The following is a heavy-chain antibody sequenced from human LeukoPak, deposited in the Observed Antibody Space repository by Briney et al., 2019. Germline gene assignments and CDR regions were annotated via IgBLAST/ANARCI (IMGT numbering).Heavy chain of an antibody. V-gene: IGHV3-23*01. Sequence: GGSLRLSCAASGFTVSSNYMSWVRQAPGKGLEWVSAISGSGGSTYYADSVKGRFTISRDNSKNTLYLQMNSLRAEDTAVYYCVREVTVTSYFDYWGQGILVTVSS. CDR2: ISGSGGST. J-gene: IGHJ4*02. D-gene: IGHD2-21*02. CDR3: VREVTVTSYFDY. CDR1: GFTVSSNY.